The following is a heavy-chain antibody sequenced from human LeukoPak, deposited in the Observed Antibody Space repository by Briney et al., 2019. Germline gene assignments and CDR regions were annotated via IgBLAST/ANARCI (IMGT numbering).Heavy chain of an antibody. J-gene: IGHJ1*01. D-gene: IGHD6-19*01. CDR3: ASTIAVASPFQH. CDR1: GGSSSGYY. Sequence: PSETLSLTCTVSGGSSSGYYWGWIRQPPGEGLEWIGSIYHSGSTYYNPSLKSRVTIPVDTSKNQFSLKLSSVTAADTAVYYCASTIAVASPFQHWGQGTLVTVSS. CDR2: IYHSGST. V-gene: IGHV4-38-2*02.